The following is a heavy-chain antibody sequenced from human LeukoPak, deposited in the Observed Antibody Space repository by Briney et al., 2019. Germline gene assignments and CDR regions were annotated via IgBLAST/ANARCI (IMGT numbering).Heavy chain of an antibody. CDR2: KQDGSEN. J-gene: IGHJ3*01. D-gene: IGHD6-6*01. V-gene: IGHV3-7*01. CDR3: ARGSIAARLDAFDF. Sequence: KQDGSENYYVDSVKRRFTLSRDNAKNSLYLEMNSLRAEDTAVYYCARGSIAARLDAFDFWGQGTMVTVSS.